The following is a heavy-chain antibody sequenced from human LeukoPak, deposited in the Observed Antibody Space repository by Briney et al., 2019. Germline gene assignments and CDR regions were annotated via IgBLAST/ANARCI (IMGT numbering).Heavy chain of an antibody. V-gene: IGHV3-30*02. Sequence: GGSLRLSCAASGFTFSSYGMHWVRQAPGKGLEWVAFIRYDGSNEYYVDSVKGRFTVSRDNSKKTLYLQMNSLRPEDTALYYCAKGGGDWNYDYWGQGTLVTVSS. CDR3: AKGGGDWNYDY. J-gene: IGHJ4*02. CDR1: GFTFSSYG. CDR2: IRYDGSNE. D-gene: IGHD3-16*01.